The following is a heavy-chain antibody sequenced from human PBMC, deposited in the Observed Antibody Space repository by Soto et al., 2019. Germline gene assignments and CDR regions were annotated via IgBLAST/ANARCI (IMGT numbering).Heavy chain of an antibody. V-gene: IGHV1-2*04. CDR1: GYTFTGYY. Sequence: ASVKVSCKXSGYTFTGYYMHWVRQAPGQGLEWMGWINPNSGGTNYAQKFQGWVTMTRDTSISTAYMELSRLRSDDTAVYYCATHGGCSGGSCYSDYYYGMDVWGQGTTVTVSS. D-gene: IGHD2-15*01. J-gene: IGHJ6*02. CDR3: ATHGGCSGGSCYSDYYYGMDV. CDR2: INPNSGGT.